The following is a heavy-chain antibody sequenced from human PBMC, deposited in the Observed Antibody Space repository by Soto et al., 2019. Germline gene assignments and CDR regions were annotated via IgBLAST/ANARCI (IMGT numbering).Heavy chain of an antibody. CDR1: GFTFSSYA. Sequence: EVQLLESGGGLVQPGGSLRLSCAASGFTFSSYAMSWVRQAPGKGLEWVSAISGSGGSTYYADSVKGRFTISRDNCKNTLYLQMNSLRAEDTAVYYCAKDRYYYGSGSYYKPNWFDPWGQGTLVTVSS. V-gene: IGHV3-23*01. J-gene: IGHJ5*02. CDR2: ISGSGGST. D-gene: IGHD3-10*01. CDR3: AKDRYYYGSGSYYKPNWFDP.